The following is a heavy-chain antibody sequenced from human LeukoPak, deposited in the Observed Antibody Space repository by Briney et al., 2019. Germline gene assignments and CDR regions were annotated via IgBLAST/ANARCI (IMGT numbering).Heavy chain of an antibody. V-gene: IGHV4-59*01. Sequence: SETLSLTCTVSGGSISSYYWSWIRQPPGKGLEWIGYIYYSGSTNYNPSLKSRVTISVDTSKNQFSLKLSSVTAADTDVYYCARKGLYGDYEFDYWGQGTLVTVSS. CDR1: GGSISSYY. CDR2: IYYSGST. CDR3: ARKGLYGDYEFDY. J-gene: IGHJ4*02. D-gene: IGHD4-17*01.